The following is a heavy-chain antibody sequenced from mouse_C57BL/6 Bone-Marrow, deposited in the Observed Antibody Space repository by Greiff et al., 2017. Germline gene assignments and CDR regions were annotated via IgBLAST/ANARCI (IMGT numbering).Heavy chain of an antibody. D-gene: IGHD1-1*01. J-gene: IGHJ3*01. V-gene: IGHV1-64*01. CDR1: GYTFTSYW. CDR2: IQPNSGST. Sequence: QVQLKESGAELVKPGASVKLSCKASGYTFTSYWMHWVKQRPGQGLEWIGMIQPNSGSTNYNEKFKSKATLTVDKSSSTAYMQLSSLTSVESAVYYYARNGYYYGSSWFAYWDQGTLITVSA. CDR3: ARNGYYYGSSWFAY.